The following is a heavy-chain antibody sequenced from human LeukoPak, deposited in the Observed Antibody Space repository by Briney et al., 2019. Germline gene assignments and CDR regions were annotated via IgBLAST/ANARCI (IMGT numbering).Heavy chain of an antibody. V-gene: IGHV1-18*01. D-gene: IGHD3-22*01. CDR2: ISAYNGNT. CDR1: GYTXTSYG. Sequence: GASVKVSCKASGYTXTSYGISWVRQAPGQGLEWMGWISAYNGNTNYAQKLQGRVTMTTDTSTSTAYMELRSLRSDDTAVYYYALGITMIVAPDAFDIWGQGTMVTVSS. J-gene: IGHJ3*02. CDR3: ALGITMIVAPDAFDI.